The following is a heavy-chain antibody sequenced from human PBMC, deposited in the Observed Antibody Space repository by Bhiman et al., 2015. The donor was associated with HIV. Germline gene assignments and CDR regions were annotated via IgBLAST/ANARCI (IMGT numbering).Heavy chain of an antibody. Sequence: EVQLVESGGGLVQPGGSLRLSCAGSGFTFNCCWMSWVRQAPGKGLEWVATIAQDGSQTLHVDSVKGRFTISRDDAKNSLYLQMNSLRAEDTAVYYCARDIGIPLSSGSLFQYWGQGILVTVSS. CDR1: GFTFNCCW. V-gene: IGHV3-7*01. J-gene: IGHJ4*02. CDR3: ARDIGIPLSSGSLFQY. D-gene: IGHD1-26*01. CDR2: IAQDGSQT.